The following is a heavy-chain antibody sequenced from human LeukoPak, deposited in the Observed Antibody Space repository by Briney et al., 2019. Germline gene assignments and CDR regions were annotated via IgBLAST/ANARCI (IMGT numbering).Heavy chain of an antibody. CDR1: GFTFSSYA. Sequence: GGSLRLSCAASGFTFSSYAMHWVRQAPGKGLEWVAVISYDGSNKYYADSVKGRFTISRDNSKNTLYLQMNSLRAEDTAVYYCAKAILEWLLAYFDYWGQGTLVTVSS. J-gene: IGHJ4*02. D-gene: IGHD3-3*01. CDR2: ISYDGSNK. CDR3: AKAILEWLLAYFDY. V-gene: IGHV3-30*04.